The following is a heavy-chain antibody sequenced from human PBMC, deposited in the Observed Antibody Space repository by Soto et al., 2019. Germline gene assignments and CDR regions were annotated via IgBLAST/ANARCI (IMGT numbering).Heavy chain of an antibody. CDR1: GNTFTSYD. CDR2: INPNSGNI. V-gene: IGHV1-8*01. Sequence: GXSVKVSCKASGNTFTSYDINWGRQATGHGLEWMGWINPNSGNIGYAQKFQGRVTMTRDTAIRTAYMEVSRLRSDDTAVYYCARGRASGSYYLLDYWGQGTLVTVSS. CDR3: ARGRASGSYYLLDY. J-gene: IGHJ4*02. D-gene: IGHD3-10*01.